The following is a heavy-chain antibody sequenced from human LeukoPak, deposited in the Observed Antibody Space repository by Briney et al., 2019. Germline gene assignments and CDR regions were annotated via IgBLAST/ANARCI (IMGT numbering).Heavy chain of an antibody. D-gene: IGHD6-19*01. CDR2: IYYSGSI. J-gene: IGHJ4*02. CDR3: ARGGAGNFDY. CDR1: GVSISSYY. V-gene: IGHV4-59*01. Sequence: PSETLSLTCTVSGVSISSYYWNWIRQPPGKGLEWIGYIYYSGSINYNPSLKSRVTISVDTSKNQFSLKLSSVTAADTAVYYCARGGAGNFDYWGQGTLVTVSS.